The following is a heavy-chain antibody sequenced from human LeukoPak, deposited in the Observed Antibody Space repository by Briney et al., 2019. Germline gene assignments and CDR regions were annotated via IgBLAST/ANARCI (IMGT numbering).Heavy chain of an antibody. CDR1: GFTFSDYY. J-gene: IGHJ4*02. Sequence: GGSLRLSCAASGFTFSDYYMSWIRQAPGKGLEWVSNISSSGSTIYYADSVKGRFTISRDNAKNSLYLQMNSLRAEDTAVYYCARDQDYYGSGSYLGYWGQGTLVTVSS. CDR2: ISSSGSTI. D-gene: IGHD3-10*01. V-gene: IGHV3-11*04. CDR3: ARDQDYYGSGSYLGY.